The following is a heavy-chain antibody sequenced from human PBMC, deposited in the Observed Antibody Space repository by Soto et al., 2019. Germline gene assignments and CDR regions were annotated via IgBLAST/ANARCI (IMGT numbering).Heavy chain of an antibody. D-gene: IGHD2-21*02. CDR3: ARTALGWFDP. V-gene: IGHV4-59*01. J-gene: IGHJ5*02. Sequence: PSETLSLTCSVSGGSISSYYWSWIRQPSGKGLEWIGYIFYSGSTNQNPSLKSRVTISVDTSKNQFSLKLSSVTAADTAVYYCARTALGWFDPWGQGTLVTVSS. CDR1: GGSISSYY. CDR2: IFYSGST.